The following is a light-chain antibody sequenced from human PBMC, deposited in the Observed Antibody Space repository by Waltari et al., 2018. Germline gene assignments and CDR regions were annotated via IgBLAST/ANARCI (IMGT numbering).Light chain of an antibody. J-gene: IGLJ3*02. CDR1: SFNIGAGYD. V-gene: IGLV1-40*01. Sequence: QSVLTQPASVSGAPGQRVTISCTGTSFNIGAGYDVHWYQQLAGTAPKLLIFSSVNRPSGVPDRFSASKSGTSASLVITGLQADDEADYYCESFDTSLSGFVMFGGGTKVAVL. CDR3: ESFDTSLSGFVM. CDR2: SSV.